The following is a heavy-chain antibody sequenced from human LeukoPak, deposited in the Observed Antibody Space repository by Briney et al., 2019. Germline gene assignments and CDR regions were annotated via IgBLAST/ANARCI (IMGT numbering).Heavy chain of an antibody. Sequence: PGGSLRLPCAASGLTFSSYSMNWVRQAPGKGLEWVSYITSSSDTIYYADSVKGRFTISRDNANNSLFLPMNSLRDEDTAVYYCARDLFSIVGATPGYWGQGTLVTVSS. CDR2: ITSSSDTI. CDR3: ARDLFSIVGATPGY. V-gene: IGHV3-48*02. J-gene: IGHJ4*02. D-gene: IGHD1-26*01. CDR1: GLTFSSYS.